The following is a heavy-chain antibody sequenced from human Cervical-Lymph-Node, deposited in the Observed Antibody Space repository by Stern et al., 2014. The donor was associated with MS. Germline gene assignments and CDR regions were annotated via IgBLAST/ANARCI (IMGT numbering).Heavy chain of an antibody. J-gene: IGHJ5*02. CDR2: IFPVFGTP. CDR1: GGTFSKFP. V-gene: IGHV1-69*01. Sequence: QVQLVQSGAEVTKPGSSVKVSCKASGGTFSKFPSSWVRQAPGQELEWMGGIFPVFGTPTYAQEFRGRGTITADVSTSTVYMELSSLRSDDTAVYYCALSSETSDRWYSLGYDLWGQGTLFTVS. D-gene: IGHD6-13*01. CDR3: ALSSETSDRWYSLGYDL.